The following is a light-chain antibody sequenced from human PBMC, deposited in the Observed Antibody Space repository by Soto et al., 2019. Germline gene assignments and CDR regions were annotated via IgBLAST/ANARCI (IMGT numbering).Light chain of an antibody. CDR3: QQYNVYST. V-gene: IGKV1-5*03. CDR1: KSISSW. J-gene: IGKJ4*01. CDR2: KAS. Sequence: DIQMTQAPSTLSASIVDRVIITCRASKSISSWLAWYQQKPGKAPKVLIYKASNLESGVPSRFSGSGSETEFTLTSSSLQPDDFATYYCQQYNVYSTFGGGT.